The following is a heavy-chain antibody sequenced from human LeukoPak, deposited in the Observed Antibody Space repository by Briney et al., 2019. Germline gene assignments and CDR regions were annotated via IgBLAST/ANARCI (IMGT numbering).Heavy chain of an antibody. J-gene: IGHJ6*03. CDR2: IYYSGST. CDR3: ARDLGATYYYYYMDV. V-gene: IGHV4-30-4*08. Sequence: SETLSLTCTVSGGSISSGDYYWSWIRQPPGKGLEWIGYIYYSGSTYYNPSLKSRVTISVDTSKNQFSLKLSSVTAADTPVYYCARDLGATYYYYYMDVWGKGTTVTVSS. CDR1: GGSISSGDYY.